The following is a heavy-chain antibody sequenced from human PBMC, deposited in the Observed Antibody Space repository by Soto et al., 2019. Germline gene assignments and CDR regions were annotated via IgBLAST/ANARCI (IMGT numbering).Heavy chain of an antibody. CDR1: GFTVSSNY. D-gene: IGHD5-18*01. CDR2: IYSGGST. Sequence: PGGSLRLSCAASGFTVSSNYMSWVRQAPGKGLEWVSVIYSGGSTPYADSVKGRFTISRDNAKNTLYLQMHSLRAEDTALYFCVRDRGYPDSFDVWGRGTMVTVSS. V-gene: IGHV3-53*01. J-gene: IGHJ3*01. CDR3: VRDRGYPDSFDV.